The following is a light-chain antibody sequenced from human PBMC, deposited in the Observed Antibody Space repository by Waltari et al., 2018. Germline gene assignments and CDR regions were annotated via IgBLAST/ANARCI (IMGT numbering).Light chain of an antibody. V-gene: IGKV3-20*01. CDR1: QSVGRY. CDR3: QHYVRLPVT. Sequence: EIVLTQSPGTLSLPPGERATLSCRASQSVGRYLAWYQPKPGQAHRLLIYGASIRATGIPDRFSCGVSGTDFSLTISRLEPEDFAAYHCQHYVRLPVTFGQGTKVEIK. CDR2: GAS. J-gene: IGKJ1*01.